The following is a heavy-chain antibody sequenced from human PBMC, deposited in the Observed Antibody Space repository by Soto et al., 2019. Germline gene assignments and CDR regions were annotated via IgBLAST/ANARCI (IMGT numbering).Heavy chain of an antibody. J-gene: IGHJ6*02. Sequence: SGPTLVKPTQTLTLTCTFSGFSLSTSGVGVGWIRQPPGKALEWLALIYWNDDKRYSPSLKSRLTITKDTSKNQVVLTMTNMDPVDTATYYCAHSYCSSTSCYLRYYGMDVWGQGTTVTVSS. CDR1: GFSLSTSGVG. CDR2: IYWNDDK. V-gene: IGHV2-5*01. CDR3: AHSYCSSTSCYLRYYGMDV. D-gene: IGHD2-2*01.